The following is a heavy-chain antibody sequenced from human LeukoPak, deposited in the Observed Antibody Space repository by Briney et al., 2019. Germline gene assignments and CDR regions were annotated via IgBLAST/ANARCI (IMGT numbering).Heavy chain of an antibody. CDR2: IFPSGGEI. Sequence: EGSLRLSCAASGFTFSTFAMIWVRQPPGKGLEWVSSIFPSGGEIHYADSVRGRFTISRDNSKSTLSLQMNSLRAEDTAIYYCATYRQVLLPFESWGQGTLVTVSS. CDR3: ATYRQVLLPFES. V-gene: IGHV3-23*01. J-gene: IGHJ4*02. D-gene: IGHD2-8*02. CDR1: GFTFSTFA.